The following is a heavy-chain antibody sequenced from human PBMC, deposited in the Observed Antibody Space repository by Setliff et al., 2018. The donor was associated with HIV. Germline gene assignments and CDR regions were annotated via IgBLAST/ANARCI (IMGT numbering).Heavy chain of an antibody. V-gene: IGHV3-74*01. Sequence: GGSLRLSCAASGFTFSSYWMHWVRQAPGKGLVWVSRINSDGSSTSYGDSVKGRFTLSRDNAKNSLYLQMSSLRADDTAVYYCVKDRTYMAFDIWGQGTMVTVSS. CDR2: INSDGSST. J-gene: IGHJ3*02. CDR1: GFTFSSYW. CDR3: VKDRTYMAFDI. D-gene: IGHD1-20*01.